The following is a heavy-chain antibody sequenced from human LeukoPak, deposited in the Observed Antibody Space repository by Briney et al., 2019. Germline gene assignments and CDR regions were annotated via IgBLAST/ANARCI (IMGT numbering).Heavy chain of an antibody. V-gene: IGHV4-31*03. CDR2: IYYSGST. J-gene: IGHJ5*02. CDR1: GGSISSGGYY. Sequence: PSQTLSLTCTVSGGSISSGGYYWSWIRQHPGKGLEWIGYIYYSGSTYYNPSLKSRVTISVDTSKNQFSLELSSVTAADTAVYYCARSFGDYEGNWFDPWGQGTLVTVSS. CDR3: ARSFGDYEGNWFDP. D-gene: IGHD4-17*01.